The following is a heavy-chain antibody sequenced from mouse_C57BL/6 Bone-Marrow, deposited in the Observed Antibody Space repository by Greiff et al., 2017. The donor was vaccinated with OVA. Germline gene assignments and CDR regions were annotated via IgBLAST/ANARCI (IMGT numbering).Heavy chain of an antibody. J-gene: IGHJ4*01. CDR1: GFTFTDYY. CDR3: ARFSDYPAMDD. Sequence: EVQLVESGGGLVQPGGSLSLSCAASGFTFTDYYMSWVRQPPGKALEWLGFIRNKANGYTTEYSASVKGRFTISRDNSQSILYLQMNALRAEDSATYYCARFSDYPAMDDWGQGTSVTVSS. CDR2: IRNKANGYTT. D-gene: IGHD2-4*01. V-gene: IGHV7-3*01.